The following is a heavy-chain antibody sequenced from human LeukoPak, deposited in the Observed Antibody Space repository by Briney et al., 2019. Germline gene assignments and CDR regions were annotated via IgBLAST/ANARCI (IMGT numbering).Heavy chain of an antibody. CDR3: ARNSSGWSFDY. Sequence: PSETLSLTCTVSGGSISSSSYYWGWIRQPPGEGLEWIGSIYYSGSTCYNPSLKSRVTISVDTSKNQLSLQLSSVTAADTAVFYCARNSSGWSFDYWGQGALVTVSS. D-gene: IGHD6-19*01. CDR2: IYYSGST. J-gene: IGHJ4*02. CDR1: GGSISSSSYY. V-gene: IGHV4-39*01.